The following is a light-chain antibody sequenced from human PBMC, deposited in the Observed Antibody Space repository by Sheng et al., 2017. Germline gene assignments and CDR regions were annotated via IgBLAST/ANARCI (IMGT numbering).Light chain of an antibody. J-gene: IGLJ1*01. CDR2: DVN. V-gene: IGLV2-14*03. CDR1: SSDVGGYNY. CDR3: SSYTSSTTLLV. Sequence: QSALTQPASVSGSPGQSITISCTGTSSDVGGYNYVSWYQQHPGKAPKLIIYDVNKRPSGVSNRFSGSKSGITASLIISGLQAEDEADYYCSSYTSSTTLLVFGTGTKVTVL.